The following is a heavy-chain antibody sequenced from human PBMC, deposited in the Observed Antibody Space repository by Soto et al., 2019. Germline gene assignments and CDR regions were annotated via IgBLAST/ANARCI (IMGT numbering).Heavy chain of an antibody. D-gene: IGHD2-21*02. CDR3: ARAHIVVVTAPNAFDI. V-gene: IGHV4-4*02. CDR1: SGSLSSSNW. J-gene: IGHJ3*02. CDR2: IYHSGST. Sequence: SETLSLTCAVSSGSLSSSNWWSWVRQPPGKGLEWIGEIYHSGSTNYNPSLKSRVTISVDKSKNQFSLKLSSVTAADTAVYYCARAHIVVVTAPNAFDIWGQGTMVTVSS.